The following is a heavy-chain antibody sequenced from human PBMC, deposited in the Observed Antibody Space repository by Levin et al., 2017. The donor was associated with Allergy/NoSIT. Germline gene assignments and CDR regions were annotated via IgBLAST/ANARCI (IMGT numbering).Heavy chain of an antibody. D-gene: IGHD6-13*01. CDR2: INHSGST. CDR1: GGSFSGHF. CDR3: ARVRGAAAGRFDY. V-gene: IGHV4-34*01. Sequence: SSETLSLTCIVYGGSFSGHFWSWIRQPPEKGLEWIGEINHSGSTNYNPSLKSRVTISVDTSKNQLSLNLNFVTAADTAVYYCARVRGAAAGRFDYWGQGSLVTVSS. J-gene: IGHJ4*02.